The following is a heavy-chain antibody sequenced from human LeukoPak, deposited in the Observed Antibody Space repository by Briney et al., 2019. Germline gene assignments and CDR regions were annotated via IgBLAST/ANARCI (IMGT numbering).Heavy chain of an antibody. CDR3: ARVGGYCTNGVCYNWFDP. CDR2: IYYSGST. J-gene: IGHJ5*02. V-gene: IGHV4-39*07. CDR1: GGSISSSSYY. Sequence: PSETLSLTCTVSGGSISSSSYYWGWIRQPPGKGLEWIGSIYYSGSTYYNPSLKSRVTISVDTSKNQFSLKLSSVTAADTAVYYCARVGGYCTNGVCYNWFDPWGRGTLVTVSS. D-gene: IGHD2-8*01.